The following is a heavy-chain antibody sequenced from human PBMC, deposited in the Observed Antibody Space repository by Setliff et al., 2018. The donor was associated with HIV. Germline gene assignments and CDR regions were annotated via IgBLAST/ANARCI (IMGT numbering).Heavy chain of an antibody. D-gene: IGHD6-19*01. CDR1: GYTFTSFG. CDR2: ISAYNGNT. J-gene: IGHJ4*02. CDR3: ARAAVAGPWRKLDY. V-gene: IGHV1-18*01. Sequence: ASVKVSCKASGYTFTSFGISWVRQAPGQGLEWMGRISAYNGNTDHAQRLQGRVTMTPDTSTRTAYMELRSLRSDDTAVYYCARAAVAGPWRKLDYWGQGTLVTVSS.